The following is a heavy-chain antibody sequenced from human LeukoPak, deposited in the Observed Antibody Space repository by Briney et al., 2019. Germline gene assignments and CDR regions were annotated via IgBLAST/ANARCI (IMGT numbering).Heavy chain of an antibody. D-gene: IGHD2-15*01. CDR2: IYYSGST. Sequence: PSETLSLTCTVSGGSISSDYWSWIRQPPGKGLEWIGYIYYSGSTNYNPSLKSRVTIPVDTSKNQFSLKLGSVTAADTAVYYCARDGRNWFDPWGQGTLVTVSS. V-gene: IGHV4-59*01. CDR1: GGSISSDY. CDR3: ARDGRNWFDP. J-gene: IGHJ5*02.